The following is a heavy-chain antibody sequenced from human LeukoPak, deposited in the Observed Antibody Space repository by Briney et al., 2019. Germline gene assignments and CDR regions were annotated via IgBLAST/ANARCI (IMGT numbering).Heavy chain of an antibody. J-gene: IGHJ5*02. D-gene: IGHD2-15*01. CDR1: GGSISSSSYY. CDR2: IYYSGGT. CDR3: ARDAAQYCSGGSCYYGKWFDP. Sequence: RPSETLSLTCTVSGGSISSSSYYWGWIRQPPGKGLEWIGTIYYSGGTYYNPSLKSRVTISVDTSKNQFSLKLSSVTAADTAVYYCARDAAQYCSGGSCYYGKWFDPWGQGTLVTVSS. V-gene: IGHV4-39*07.